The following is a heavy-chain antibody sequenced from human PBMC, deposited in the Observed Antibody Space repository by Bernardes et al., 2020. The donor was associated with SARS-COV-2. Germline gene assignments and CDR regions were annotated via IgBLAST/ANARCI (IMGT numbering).Heavy chain of an antibody. Sequence: GGSLRLSCAASGFTFSSYWMHWVRQSPGKGLVWVSRINSDGRTTTYADSVKGRFTISRENGKNTLFLQMNSLRAEDTALYYCVRGPSDGHGRFEYWGQGALVIVSS. V-gene: IGHV3-74*01. CDR2: INSDGRTT. J-gene: IGHJ4*02. CDR3: VRGPSDGHGRFEY. CDR1: GFTFSSYW.